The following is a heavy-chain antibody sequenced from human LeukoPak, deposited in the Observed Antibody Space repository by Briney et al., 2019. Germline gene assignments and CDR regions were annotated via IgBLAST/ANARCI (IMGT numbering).Heavy chain of an antibody. CDR1: GFTFSTYV. CDR2: VSANGGGT. V-gene: IGHV3-64D*06. D-gene: IGHD1-26*01. J-gene: IGHJ4*02. Sequence: PGGSLRLSCSASGFTFSTYVMHWVRQAPGKGLEFVSVVSANGGGTYYADSVKGRFIISRDNSKDTLYLQMSSLRAEDTAVYYCVKDRSGSYAFDYWGQGTLVTVSS. CDR3: VKDRSGSYAFDY.